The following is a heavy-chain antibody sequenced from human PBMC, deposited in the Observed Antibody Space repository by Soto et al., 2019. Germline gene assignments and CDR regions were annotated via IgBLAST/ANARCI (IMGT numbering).Heavy chain of an antibody. V-gene: IGHV3-74*01. CDR3: TRGGLEPFDF. J-gene: IGHJ4*02. CDR2: INDYMTTI. Sequence: EVQLVESGGGLVQPGGSLRLSWAASGFTFGKYWMHWVRQAPGKGLVGVSRINDYMTTINYADSVRGRFTISRDNTRNTLFLQMNSLTVEDTAVHYCTRGGLEPFDFWGQGVLVTVSS. D-gene: IGHD1-1*01. CDR1: GFTFGKYW.